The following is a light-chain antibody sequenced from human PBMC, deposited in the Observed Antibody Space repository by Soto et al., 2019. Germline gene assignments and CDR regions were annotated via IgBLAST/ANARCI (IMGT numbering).Light chain of an antibody. V-gene: IGLV2-8*01. CDR3: RSYSGSNNLRV. Sequence: QSALTQPPSASGSPGQSVTISCTGTSSDVGGSNYVSWYQQHPGKAPKLMIYEVSKRPSGVPDRFSGSKSGNTASLTVSGLQAEDEADYFCRSYSGSNNLRVFGGGTKLTAL. J-gene: IGLJ3*02. CDR1: SSDVGGSNY. CDR2: EVS.